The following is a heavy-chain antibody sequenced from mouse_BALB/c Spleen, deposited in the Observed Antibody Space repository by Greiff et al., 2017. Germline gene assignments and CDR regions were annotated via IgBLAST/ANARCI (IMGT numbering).Heavy chain of an antibody. J-gene: IGHJ4*01. CDR3: ATYYRYEDYYAMDY. V-gene: IGHV2-2*02. Sequence: QVQLKESGPGLVQPSQSLSITCTVSGFSLTSYGVHWVRQSPGKGLEWLGVIWSGGSTDYNAAFISRLSISKDNSKSQVFFKMNSLQANDTAIYYWATYYRYEDYYAMDYWGQGTSVTVSS. CDR2: IWSGGST. D-gene: IGHD2-14*01. CDR1: GFSLTSYG.